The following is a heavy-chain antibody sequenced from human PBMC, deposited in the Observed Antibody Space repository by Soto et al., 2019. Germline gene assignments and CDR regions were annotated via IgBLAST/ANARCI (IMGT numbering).Heavy chain of an antibody. CDR3: ARDLGNKHYYYFY. CDR2: IIPIFGTA. J-gene: IGHJ4*02. V-gene: IGHV1-69*13. D-gene: IGHD2-21*02. CDR1: GGTFSSYA. Sequence: SVKVSCKASGGTFSSYAISWVRQAPGQGLEWMGGIIPIFGTANYAQKFQGRVTITADESTSTAYMELSSLRSEDTAVYYCARDLGNKHYYYFYWGRGTLVTVSS.